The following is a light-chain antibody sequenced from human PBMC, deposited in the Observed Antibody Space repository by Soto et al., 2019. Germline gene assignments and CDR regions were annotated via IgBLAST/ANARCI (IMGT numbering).Light chain of an antibody. CDR1: QSISSY. Sequence: DIQMTQSPSSLYASVGGRVTITCRASQSISSYLNWYQQKPGKAPKLLIYAAYSLQSGVTSRFSGSGSGTDFTLTISSLQPEDFATYYCHQVYTYPRTVGQGTKVEIK. V-gene: IGKV1-39*01. J-gene: IGKJ1*01. CDR2: AAY. CDR3: HQVYTYPRT.